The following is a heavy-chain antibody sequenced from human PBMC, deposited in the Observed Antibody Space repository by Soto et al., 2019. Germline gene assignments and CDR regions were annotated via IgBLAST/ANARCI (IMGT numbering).Heavy chain of an antibody. D-gene: IGHD4-17*01. Sequence: PSETLSLTCAVSGGSISSSNWWSWVRQPPGKGLEWIGEIYHSGSTNYNPSLKSRVTISVDKSKNQFSLKLSSVTAADTAVYYCASIGYGEDYFDYWGQGTLVTVSS. V-gene: IGHV4-4*02. CDR1: GGSISSSNW. CDR3: ASIGYGEDYFDY. J-gene: IGHJ4*02. CDR2: IYHSGST.